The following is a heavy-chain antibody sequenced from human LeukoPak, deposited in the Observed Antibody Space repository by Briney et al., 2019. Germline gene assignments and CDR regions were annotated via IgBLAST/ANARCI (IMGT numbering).Heavy chain of an antibody. D-gene: IGHD5-24*01. CDR2: IYASGNT. CDR1: GGSVDAHN. Sequence: PSETLSLTCAVSGGSVDAHNWGWIRQPAGTGLEWIGRIYASGNTNYNPSLKGRVTMSVDTSKNQFSLKLSSVTAADTAVYYCAKFEDGRYTWFDRWGQGTLATVSS. CDR3: AKFEDGRYTWFDR. V-gene: IGHV4-4*07. J-gene: IGHJ5*02.